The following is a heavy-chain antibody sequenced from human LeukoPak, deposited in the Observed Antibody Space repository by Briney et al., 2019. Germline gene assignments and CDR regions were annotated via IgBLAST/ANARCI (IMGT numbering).Heavy chain of an antibody. CDR1: GASISTRSYY. CDR2: VSYTGST. V-gene: IGHV4-39*01. Sequence: SETLSLTCTVSGASISTRSYYWAWIRQPPGKGLEWIGSVSYTGSTHYNPSLKGRVTMSRDTSKNQFSLRLTSVTAAETAAYFCARLLGAAKTDYFDYWGPGTLVTVPS. J-gene: IGHJ4*02. D-gene: IGHD6-13*01. CDR3: ARLLGAAKTDYFDY.